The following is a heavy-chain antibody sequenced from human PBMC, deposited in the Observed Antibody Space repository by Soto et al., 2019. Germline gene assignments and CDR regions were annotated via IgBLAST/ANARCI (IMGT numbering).Heavy chain of an antibody. CDR2: IYYSGST. J-gene: IGHJ4*02. CDR3: ASGSYYYDSSGYFLDY. Sequence: PSETLSLTCTVSGGSISSGDYYWSWIRQPPGKGLEWIGYIYYSGSTYYNPSLKSRVTISVDTSKNQFSLKLSSVTAADTAVYYCASGSYYYDSSGYFLDYWGQGTLVTVSS. D-gene: IGHD3-22*01. V-gene: IGHV4-30-4*01. CDR1: GGSISSGDYY.